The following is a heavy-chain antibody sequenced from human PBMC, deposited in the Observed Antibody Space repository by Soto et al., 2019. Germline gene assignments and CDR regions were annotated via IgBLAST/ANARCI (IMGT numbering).Heavy chain of an antibody. CDR3: ARDLYYYDSSGSPLFDI. J-gene: IGHJ3*02. D-gene: IGHD3-22*01. Sequence: PGGSLRLSCAASGFTFSSYGMHWVRRAPGKGLEWVAVIWYDGSNKYYADSVKGRFTISRDNSKNTLCLQMNSLRAEDTAVYYCARDLYYYDSSGSPLFDIWGQGTMVTGSS. V-gene: IGHV3-33*01. CDR1: GFTFSSYG. CDR2: IWYDGSNK.